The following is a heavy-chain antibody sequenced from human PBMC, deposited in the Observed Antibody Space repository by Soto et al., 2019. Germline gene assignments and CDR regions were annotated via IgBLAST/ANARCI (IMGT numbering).Heavy chain of an antibody. CDR2: IFHDGTA. CDR1: GVSISSGNW. D-gene: IGHD3-10*01. J-gene: IGHJ4*02. CDR3: ARLVYDTRLNYMYFDF. V-gene: IGHV4-4*02. Sequence: QVKLQESGPGLATPSGTLSLTCAVSGVSISSGNWWTWVRQSPQRGLEYIGEIFHDGTANYYPSFESRVAISVDTSKNQFSLKLTSVTAADTAIYFCARLVYDTRLNYMYFDFWGQGTLVTGSS.